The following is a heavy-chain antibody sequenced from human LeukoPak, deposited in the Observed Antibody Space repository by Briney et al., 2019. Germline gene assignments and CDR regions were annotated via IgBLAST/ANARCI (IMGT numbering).Heavy chain of an antibody. CDR2: ISSSSSYI. CDR1: GFTFSSFG. V-gene: IGHV3-21*01. Sequence: GGSLRLSCAASGFTFSSFGMHWVRQAPGKGLEWVSSISSSSSYIYYADSVKGRFTISRDNAKNSLYLQMNSLRAEDTAVYYCARAKTGGYDFSNWGQGTLVTVSS. CDR3: ARAKTGGYDFSN. D-gene: IGHD5-12*01. J-gene: IGHJ4*02.